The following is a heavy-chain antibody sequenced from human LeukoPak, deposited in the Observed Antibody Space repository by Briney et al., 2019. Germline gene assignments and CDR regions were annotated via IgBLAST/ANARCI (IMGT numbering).Heavy chain of an antibody. CDR3: ARVGGYKYDTTAYYYFDY. Sequence: SETLSLTCTVSGGFISRFYGSWIRQPAGKGLEWVWRIYPSGSTNYNPSLKSRVTISVDTSKNQFSLNLSSVTAADTAVYYCARVGGYKYDTTAYYYFDYWGQGTLVTVSS. D-gene: IGHD3-22*01. V-gene: IGHV4-4*07. CDR1: GGFISRFY. CDR2: IYPSGST. J-gene: IGHJ4*02.